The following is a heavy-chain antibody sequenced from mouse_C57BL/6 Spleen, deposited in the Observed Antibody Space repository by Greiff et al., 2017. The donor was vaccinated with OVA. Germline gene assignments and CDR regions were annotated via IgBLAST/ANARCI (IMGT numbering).Heavy chain of an antibody. V-gene: IGHV1-64*01. CDR3: ARRQLQRNYYAMDY. CDR1: GYTFTSYW. J-gene: IGHJ4*01. Sequence: QVQLKQPGAELVKPGASVKLSCKASGYTFTSYWMHWVKQRPGQGLEWIGMIHPNSGSTNYNEKFKSKATLTVDKSSSTAYMQLSSLTSEDSAVYYCARRQLQRNYYAMDYWGQGTSVTVSS. D-gene: IGHD6-1*01. CDR2: IHPNSGST.